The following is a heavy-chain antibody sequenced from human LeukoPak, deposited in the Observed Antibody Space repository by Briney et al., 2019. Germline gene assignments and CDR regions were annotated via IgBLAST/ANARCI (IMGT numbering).Heavy chain of an antibody. Sequence: SETLSLTRTVSGGSISSYSWSWIRQPPGKGLEWIGYTYYSGSTNYNPSLKGRVTISVDTSKNQFSLKLSSVTATDTAVYYCARDYCGSGSYGSFNFDYWGQGALVTVSS. CDR1: GGSISSYS. J-gene: IGHJ4*01. CDR3: ARDYCGSGSYGSFNFDY. CDR2: TYYSGST. V-gene: IGHV4-59*01. D-gene: IGHD3-10*01.